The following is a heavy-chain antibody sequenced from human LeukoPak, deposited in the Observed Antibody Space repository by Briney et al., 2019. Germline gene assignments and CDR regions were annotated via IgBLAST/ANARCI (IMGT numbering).Heavy chain of an antibody. D-gene: IGHD2-2*01. CDR2: ISGSGGST. CDR3: AKGRYQLLPFDY. CDR1: GFTFDDYA. V-gene: IGHV3-23*01. J-gene: IGHJ4*02. Sequence: PGGSLRLSCAASGFTFDDYAMHWVRQAPGKGLEWVSGISGSGGSTYYADSVKGRFTISRDNSKNTLYLQMNSLRAEDTAVYYCAKGRYQLLPFDYWGQGTLVTVSS.